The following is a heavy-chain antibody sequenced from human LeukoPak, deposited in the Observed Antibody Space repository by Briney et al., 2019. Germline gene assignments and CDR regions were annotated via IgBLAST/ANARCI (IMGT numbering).Heavy chain of an antibody. D-gene: IGHD3-22*01. Sequence: SETLSLTCTVSGGSISSYYWGWIRQPPGKGLEWIGSIYHTGSTYYNPSLKSRVTISVDTSKNQFSLKLSSVTAADTAVYYCARGPDSSGYYYGLDYFDYWGQGTLVTVSS. CDR3: ARGPDSSGYYYGLDYFDY. V-gene: IGHV4-38-2*02. CDR1: GGSISSYY. J-gene: IGHJ4*02. CDR2: IYHTGST.